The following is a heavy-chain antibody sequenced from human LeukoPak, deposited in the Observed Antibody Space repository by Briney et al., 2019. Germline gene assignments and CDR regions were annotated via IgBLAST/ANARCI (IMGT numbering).Heavy chain of an antibody. D-gene: IGHD3-16*01. CDR2: IYYSGNT. J-gene: IGHJ4*02. Sequence: SETLSLTCTVSGGSISSSSYYWGWIRQPPGKGLEWIGSIYYSGNTYYNPSLKSRVTISVDTSKNQFSLKLSSVTAADTAVYYCAPFLLRGAYFDYWGQGTLVTVSS. V-gene: IGHV4-39*01. CDR3: APFLLRGAYFDY. CDR1: GGSISSSSYY.